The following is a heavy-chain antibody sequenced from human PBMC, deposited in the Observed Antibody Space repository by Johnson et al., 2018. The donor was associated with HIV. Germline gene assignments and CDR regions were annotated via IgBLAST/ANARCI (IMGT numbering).Heavy chain of an antibody. V-gene: IGHV3-11*04. CDR1: Y. CDR3: AKDQIPAAASRAFDI. D-gene: IGHD6-13*01. Sequence: YLSWIRQAPGKGLEWISYIRSSDSTIYYADSVKGRFTISRDNANNSLYLQMNSLRAEDTAVYYCAKDQIPAAASRAFDIWGQGTMVTVSS. CDR2: IRSSDSTI. J-gene: IGHJ3*02.